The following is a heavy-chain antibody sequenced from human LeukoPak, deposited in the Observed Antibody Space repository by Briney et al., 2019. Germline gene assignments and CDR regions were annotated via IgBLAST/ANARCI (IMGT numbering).Heavy chain of an antibody. J-gene: IGHJ4*02. V-gene: IGHV3-7*01. D-gene: IGHD2-21*02. Sequence: GGSLRLSCAASGFTFSSYWMSWVRQAPGKGLEWVANIKQDGSEKYYVDSVKGRFTISRDNAKNSLYLQMNSLRAEDTAVYYCARDMRVVGMVKYCGGDCSVYYFDYWGQGTLVTVSS. CDR2: IKQDGSEK. CDR3: ARDMRVVGMVKYCGGDCSVYYFDY. CDR1: GFTFSSYW.